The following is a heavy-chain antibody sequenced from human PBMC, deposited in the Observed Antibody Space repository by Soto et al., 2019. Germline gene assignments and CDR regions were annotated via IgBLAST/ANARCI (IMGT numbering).Heavy chain of an antibody. CDR1: GFSLSTSGVG. V-gene: IGHV2-5*02. J-gene: IGHJ5*02. D-gene: IGHD5-12*01. Sequence: QITLKESGPKLVKPTQTLTLTCTFSGFSLSTSGVGVGWIRQPPGKALEWLALMYWDDDKRYSPSLKSRLTIHRHTSKNQVVLAMTNMDPLDTATYYCAHMRSGYDPTGWFDPWGQGTLVTVSS. CDR3: AHMRSGYDPTGWFDP. CDR2: MYWDDDK.